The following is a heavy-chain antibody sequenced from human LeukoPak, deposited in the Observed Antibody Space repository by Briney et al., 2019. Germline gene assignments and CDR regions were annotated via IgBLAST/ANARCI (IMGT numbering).Heavy chain of an antibody. CDR3: VKGYNVRSAISCYGP. CDR2: ISFDGRDE. D-gene: IGHD3-3*01. V-gene: IGHV3-30*18. Sequence: GRSLRLSCEASGFTFSNYAMYWVRQAPGKGLGWGAFISFDGRDETYADSVKGRFTISRDDSKNTLYLEMNSLRAEDTAVYHCVKGYNVRSAISCYGPWGQGTLVTVSS. CDR1: GFTFSNYA. J-gene: IGHJ5*02.